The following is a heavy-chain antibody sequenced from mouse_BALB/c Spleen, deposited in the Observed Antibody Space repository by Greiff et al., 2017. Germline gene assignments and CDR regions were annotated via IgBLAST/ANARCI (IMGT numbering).Heavy chain of an antibody. CDR1: GYSITSGYY. J-gene: IGHJ2*01. V-gene: IGHV3-6*02. CDR3: ARDYGNYVTVYYFDY. Sequence: DVQLQESGPGLVKPSQSLSLTCSVTGYSITSGYYWNWIRQFPGNKLEWMGYISYDGSNNYNPSLKNRISITRDTSKNQFFLKLNSVTTEDTATYYCARDYGNYVTVYYFDYWGQGTTLTVSS. CDR2: ISYDGSN. D-gene: IGHD2-1*01.